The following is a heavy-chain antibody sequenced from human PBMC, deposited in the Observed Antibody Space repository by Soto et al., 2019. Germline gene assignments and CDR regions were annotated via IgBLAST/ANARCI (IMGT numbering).Heavy chain of an antibody. CDR1: GWAFSSYF. D-gene: IGHD6-13*01. CDR3: TTSGRSWPDSFDI. CDR2: VTPSGRS. V-gene: IGHV4-34*01. J-gene: IGHJ3*02. Sequence: QVQLQQWGAGLLKPSETLSLTCAVYGWAFSSYFWNWVRQPPGKGLEWIGEVTPSGRSNYNPSLKSRVNISKDTYKNQFSLEVNSVTAADTAVYYCTTSGRSWPDSFDIWGQGAMVTVSS.